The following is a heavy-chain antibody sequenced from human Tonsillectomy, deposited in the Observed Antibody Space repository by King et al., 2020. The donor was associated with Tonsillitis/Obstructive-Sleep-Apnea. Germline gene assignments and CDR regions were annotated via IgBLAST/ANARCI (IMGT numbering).Heavy chain of an antibody. Sequence: VQLVESGGGVVQPGRSLRLSCAASGFTFSSYGMHWVRQAPGKGLAWVALISYDGGNKYYADSVKGRFTISRDNSKNTLYLQMNSLRAEDTAVYYCAKVQGAPLFYYGMDVWGQGTTVTVSS. V-gene: IGHV3-30*18. CDR2: ISYDGGNK. D-gene: IGHD3-16*01. J-gene: IGHJ6*02. CDR3: AKVQGAPLFYYGMDV. CDR1: GFTFSSYG.